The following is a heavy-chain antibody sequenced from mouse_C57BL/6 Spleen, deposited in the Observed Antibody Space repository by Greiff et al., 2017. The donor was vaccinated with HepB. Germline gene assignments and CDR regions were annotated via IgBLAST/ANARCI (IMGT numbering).Heavy chain of an antibody. Sequence: EVQLQQSGAELVRPGASVKLSCTASGFNIKDDYMHWVKQRPEQGLEWIGWIVPENGDTEYASKFQGKATITADTSSNTAYLQLSSLTSEDTAVYYCTTYYYSNLDYWGQGTTLTVSS. J-gene: IGHJ2*01. V-gene: IGHV14-4*01. CDR2: IVPENGDT. CDR1: GFNIKDDY. D-gene: IGHD2-5*01. CDR3: TTYYYSNLDY.